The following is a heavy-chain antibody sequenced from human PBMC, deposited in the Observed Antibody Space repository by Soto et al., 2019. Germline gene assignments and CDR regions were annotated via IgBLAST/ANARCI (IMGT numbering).Heavy chain of an antibody. Sequence: QAQLVESGGGVVQPGRSLRLSCAASGFTFSSYDMHWVRQAPGKGLEWVALIWYDGSNKYYAESVKGRFTISRDNSKKTLYLEMNSLRAEDTAVYYCARDMNRYMDVWGKGTTVTVSS. J-gene: IGHJ6*03. V-gene: IGHV3-33*01. D-gene: IGHD3-16*01. CDR3: ARDMNRYMDV. CDR2: IWYDGSNK. CDR1: GFTFSSYD.